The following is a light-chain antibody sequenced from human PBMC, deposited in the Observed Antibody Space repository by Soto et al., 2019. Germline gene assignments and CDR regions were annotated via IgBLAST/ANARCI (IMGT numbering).Light chain of an antibody. J-gene: IGKJ1*01. V-gene: IGKV1-39*01. CDR2: AAS. CDR1: QSISSY. CDR3: QQTDTFPRT. Sequence: DIQMTQSPSSLSASVGDRVTITCRASQSISSYLNWYQQKPGKAPKLLIYAASSLQTGVPSRFSGSRSGTDFALTISSLQREDFATYYCQQTDTFPRTFGQGTKVDI.